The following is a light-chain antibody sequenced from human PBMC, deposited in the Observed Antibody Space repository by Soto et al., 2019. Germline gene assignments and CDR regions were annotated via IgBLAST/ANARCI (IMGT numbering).Light chain of an antibody. V-gene: IGKV3-20*01. J-gene: IGKJ1*01. Sequence: ETVLTQSPGTLSLSPGERATLSCRASQTVSTYLAWYQQKTGRAPRLLVFGASSRATGVPDRFSGSGSGTDFTLTISGLETEDFAMYYCQQYHNSPLTFGQGTKVEIK. CDR3: QQYHNSPLT. CDR1: QTVSTY. CDR2: GAS.